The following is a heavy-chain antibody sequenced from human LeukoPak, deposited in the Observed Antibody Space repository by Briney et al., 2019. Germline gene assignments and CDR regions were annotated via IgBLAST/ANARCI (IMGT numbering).Heavy chain of an antibody. CDR3: ARVISGCSTTTCYMDY. D-gene: IGHD2-2*02. J-gene: IGHJ4*02. CDR2: IYYTGST. Sequence: PSETLSLTCTVSGGSISTYYWSWIRQPPGKGLEWIGYIYYTGSTSYNPSLKSRVTMSLDASKNQFSLELNSVTPADTAVYYCARVISGCSTTTCYMDYWGQGTLVTVSS. V-gene: IGHV4-59*01. CDR1: GGSISTYY.